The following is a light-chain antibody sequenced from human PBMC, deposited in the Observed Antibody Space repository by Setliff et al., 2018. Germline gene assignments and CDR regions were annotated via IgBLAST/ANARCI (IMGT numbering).Light chain of an antibody. CDR2: EVS. CDR1: SSDVGGYNY. J-gene: IGLJ2*01. Sequence: QSALTQPPSASGSPGRSVTISCTGTSSDVGGYNYVSWYQQHPGKAPKLMIYEVSKRPSGVPDRFSGSKSGNTASLTVSGLQAEDEADYYCSSYAGSNNVVFGGGTK. CDR3: SSYAGSNNVV. V-gene: IGLV2-8*01.